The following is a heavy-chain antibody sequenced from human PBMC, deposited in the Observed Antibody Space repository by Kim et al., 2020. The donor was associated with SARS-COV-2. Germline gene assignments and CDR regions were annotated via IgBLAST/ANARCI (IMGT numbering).Heavy chain of an antibody. J-gene: IGHJ5*02. V-gene: IGHV3-23*01. CDR2: ISGSGGST. CDR3: ARMGIAAARREYNWFDP. D-gene: IGHD6-13*01. CDR1: GFTFSSYA. Sequence: GGSLRLSCAASGFTFSSYAMSWVRQAPGKGLEWVSAISGSGGSTYYADSVKGRFTISRDNSKNTLYLQMNSLRAEDTAVYYCARMGIAAARREYNWFDPWGQGTLVTVSS.